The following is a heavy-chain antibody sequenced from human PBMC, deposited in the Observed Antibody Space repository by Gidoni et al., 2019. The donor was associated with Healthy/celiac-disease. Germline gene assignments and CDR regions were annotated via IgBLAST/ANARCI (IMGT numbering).Heavy chain of an antibody. Sequence: QVQLQQWGAGLLKPSETLSLTCAVYGGSFRGYYWSWIRQPPGKGLEWIGEINHSGRTNYNPSLKSRVTISVDTSKNQFSLKLSSVTAADTAVYYCARGLFWVYWGQGTLVTVSS. CDR2: INHSGRT. J-gene: IGHJ4*02. D-gene: IGHD3-9*01. CDR1: GGSFRGYY. V-gene: IGHV4-34*01. CDR3: ARGLFWVY.